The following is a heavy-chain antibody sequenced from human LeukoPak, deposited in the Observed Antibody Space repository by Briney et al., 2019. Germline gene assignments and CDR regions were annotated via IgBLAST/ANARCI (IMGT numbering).Heavy chain of an antibody. CDR3: SRPPLGTGTPSDY. V-gene: IGHV3-73*01. J-gene: IGHJ4*02. CDR1: GFTFSGSA. Sequence: PGGSLRLSCAASGFTFSGSAMHWVRQASGKGLEWVGRIRSKANNYATAYAASVKGRSTISRDDSKNTAYLQMNSLKTEDTAVYYCSRPPLGTGTPSDYWGQGTLVTVSS. D-gene: IGHD1-1*01. CDR2: IRSKANNYAT.